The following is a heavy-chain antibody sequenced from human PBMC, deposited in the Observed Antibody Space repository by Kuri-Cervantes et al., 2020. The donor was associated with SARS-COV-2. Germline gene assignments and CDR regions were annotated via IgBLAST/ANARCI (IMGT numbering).Heavy chain of an antibody. J-gene: IGHJ4*02. V-gene: IGHV3-30*02. D-gene: IGHD6-13*01. CDR2: IRYDGSNK. CDR1: GFTFSSHG. Sequence: GGSLRLSCAASGFTFSSHGMHWVRQAPGKGLEGVAFIRYDGSNKYYADSVKGRFTISRDNSKNTLYLQMNSLRAEDTAVYYCAGLYSSSWSYDYWGQGTLVTVSS. CDR3: AGLYSSSWSYDY.